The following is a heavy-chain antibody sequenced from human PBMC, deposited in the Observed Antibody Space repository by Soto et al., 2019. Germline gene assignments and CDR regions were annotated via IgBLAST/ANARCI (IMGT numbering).Heavy chain of an antibody. CDR1: GFTFSSYA. V-gene: IGHV3-23*01. CDR2: ISGSGGST. J-gene: IGHJ4*02. CDR3: AKDGGSSGSYQYYFDY. D-gene: IGHD1-26*01. Sequence: EVQLLESGGGLVQPGGSLRLSCAASGFTFSSYAMSWVRQAPGKGLEWVSAISGSGGSTYYADSVKGRFTISRDNSKNTLYLQMNRLRAEDTAVYYCAKDGGSSGSYQYYFDYWGQGTLFTVSS.